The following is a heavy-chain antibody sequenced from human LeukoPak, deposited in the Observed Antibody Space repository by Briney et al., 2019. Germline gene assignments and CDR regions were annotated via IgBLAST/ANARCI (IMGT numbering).Heavy chain of an antibody. J-gene: IGHJ5*02. D-gene: IGHD3-16*01. CDR2: ISPGDSGI. V-gene: IGHV5-51*01. CDR1: GYSFTNFW. CDR3: AAGGASAP. Sequence: GESLKISCKGSGYSFTNFWIGWVRQMPGKGLEWMGVISPGDSGIRYSPSFQGQVTISVDKSISTAYLQSSSLKASDSAMYYCAAGGASAPWGQGTLVTVSS.